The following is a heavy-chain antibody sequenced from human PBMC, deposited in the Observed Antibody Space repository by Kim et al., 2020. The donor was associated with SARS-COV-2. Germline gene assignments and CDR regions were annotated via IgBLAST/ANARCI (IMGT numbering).Heavy chain of an antibody. D-gene: IGHD3-22*01. J-gene: IGHJ6*02. Sequence: GGSLRLSCAASGFTFSSYAMSWVRQAPGKGLEWVSDISSSGGSTYYADSVKGRFTISRDNSKNTLYLQINSLRAEDTAVYYCAKSIVVSSRYCYGMVVCGEEGTVTVSS. CDR1: GFTFSSYA. CDR3: AKSIVVSSRYCYGMVV. CDR2: ISSSGGST. V-gene: IGHV3-23*01.